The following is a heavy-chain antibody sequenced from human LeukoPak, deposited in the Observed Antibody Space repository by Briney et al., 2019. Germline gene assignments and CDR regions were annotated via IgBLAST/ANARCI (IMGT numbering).Heavy chain of an antibody. CDR2: IYYSGTT. CDR3: ARQKEGYYDSVGPIYYYMDV. J-gene: IGHJ6*03. CDR1: SGSISSSSYY. V-gene: IGHV4-39*01. D-gene: IGHD3-22*01. Sequence: PSETLSLTCTVSSGSISSSSYYWGWIRQPPGKGLEWIGSIYYSGTTYYNPSLKSRVTISVDTSKNHFSLRLSSVTAADTAVYYCARQKEGYYDSVGPIYYYMDVWGKGTTVTVSS.